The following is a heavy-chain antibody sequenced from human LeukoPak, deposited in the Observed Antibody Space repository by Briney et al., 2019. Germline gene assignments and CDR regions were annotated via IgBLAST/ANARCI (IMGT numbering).Heavy chain of an antibody. J-gene: IGHJ4*02. CDR2: INPNSAGT. CDR1: GYKFTDYY. V-gene: IGHV1-2*02. D-gene: IGHD2-2*01. CDR3: ARGDAAEYVAN. Sequence: ASVKVSCKASGYKFTDYYIHWVRQAPGQGREWMGWINPNSAGTYYAQRFQGRVTMTRDTSSSTAYMDLTRLTSDDTAVYYCARGDAAEYVANWAQGTQVTV.